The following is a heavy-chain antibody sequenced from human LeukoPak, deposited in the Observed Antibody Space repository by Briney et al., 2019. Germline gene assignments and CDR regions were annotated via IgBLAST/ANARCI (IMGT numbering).Heavy chain of an antibody. V-gene: IGHV3-21*06. J-gene: IGHJ4*02. CDR1: DFTLSAFT. Sequence: GPLRLSCGPPDFTLSAFTMNWLHPAPRKGLEWVSSISSSRTYIYYADSVKGRFTISRDNAKNSLYLQMNSLRAEDTALYFCARDSDYGDYFDHWGQGTLVTVSS. D-gene: IGHD4-17*01. CDR3: ARDSDYGDYFDH. CDR2: ISSSRTYI.